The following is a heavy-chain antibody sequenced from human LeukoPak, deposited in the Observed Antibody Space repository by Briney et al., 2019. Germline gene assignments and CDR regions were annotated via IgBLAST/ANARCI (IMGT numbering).Heavy chain of an antibody. J-gene: IGHJ4*02. CDR3: ARDRYGFRSGSYDY. D-gene: IGHD1-26*01. CDR2: ISGHNADT. CDR1: GGTFSNYA. Sequence: ASVKVSCKASGGTFSNYAISWVRQAPGQGLEWMGWISGHNADTNYAQKVQGRVSMTTDTSTSTAYLELRSLTSDDTAVYFCARDRYGFRSGSYDYWGQGTLVTVSS. V-gene: IGHV1-18*01.